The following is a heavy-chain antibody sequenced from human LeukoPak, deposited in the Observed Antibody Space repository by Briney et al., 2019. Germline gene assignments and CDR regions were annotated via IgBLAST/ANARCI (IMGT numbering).Heavy chain of an antibody. D-gene: IGHD6-6*01. CDR3: ANAEIAARPYYYYYMDV. CDR1: GFPFSSYS. V-gene: IGHV3-7*03. CDR2: IKQDGSEK. J-gene: IGHJ6*03. Sequence: GSLHLSGAASGFPFSSYSMSWVGQAPGKGLEWVANIKQDGSEKYYVDSVKGRFTISRDNSKNTLYLQMNSLRAEDTAVYYCANAEIAARPYYYYYMDVWGKGTTVTVSS.